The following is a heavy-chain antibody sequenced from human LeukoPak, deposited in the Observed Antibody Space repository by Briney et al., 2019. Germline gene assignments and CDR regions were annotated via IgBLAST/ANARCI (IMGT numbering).Heavy chain of an antibody. V-gene: IGHV1-69*05. CDR3: ARERDSSGYFPI. J-gene: IGHJ3*02. CDR2: IIPIFGTA. Sequence: SVKVSCKAPGGTFSSYAISWVRQAPGQGLEWMGGIIPIFGTANYAQKFQGRVTITTDESTSTAYMELSSLRSEDTAVYYCARERDSSGYFPIWGQGTMVTVSS. D-gene: IGHD3-22*01. CDR1: GGTFSSYA.